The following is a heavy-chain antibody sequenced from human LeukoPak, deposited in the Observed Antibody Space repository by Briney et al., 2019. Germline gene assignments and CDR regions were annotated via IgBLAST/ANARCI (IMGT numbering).Heavy chain of an antibody. CDR2: ISYDGSNK. CDR1: GFTFSSYA. D-gene: IGHD6-6*01. V-gene: IGHV3-30*04. J-gene: IGHJ3*02. CDR3: ARDLIPYNSNSDAFDI. Sequence: PGGSLRLSCAASGFTFSSYAMHWVRQAPGKGLEWVAVISYDGSNKYYADSVKGRFTISRDNSKNTLYLQMNSLRAEDTAVYYCARDLIPYNSNSDAFDIWGQGTMVTVSS.